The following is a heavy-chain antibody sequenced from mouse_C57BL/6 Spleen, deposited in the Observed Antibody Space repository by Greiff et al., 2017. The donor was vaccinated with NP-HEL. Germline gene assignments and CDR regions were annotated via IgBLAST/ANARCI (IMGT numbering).Heavy chain of an antibody. Sequence: EVKLMESGPELVKPGASVKISCKASGYSFTGYYMNWVKQSPEKSLEWIGEINPSTGGTTYTQKFKAKATLTVDKSSSTAYMQLKSLTSEDSAVYYCARPVVARQGWFAYWGQGTLVTVSA. CDR1: GYSFTGYY. J-gene: IGHJ3*01. CDR3: ARPVVARQGWFAY. V-gene: IGHV1-42*01. D-gene: IGHD1-1*01. CDR2: INPSTGGT.